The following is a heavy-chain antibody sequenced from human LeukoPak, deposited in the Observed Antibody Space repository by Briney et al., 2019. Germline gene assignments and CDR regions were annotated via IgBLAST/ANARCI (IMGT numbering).Heavy chain of an antibody. V-gene: IGHV3-30-3*01. J-gene: IGHJ4*02. D-gene: IGHD3-10*01. CDR2: ISYDGSNK. CDR1: GFTFSNYA. Sequence: QPGRSLRLSCAASGFTFSNYAMHWVRQAPGKGLEWVAVISYDGSNKYYADSVKGRFTISRDDSKNTLYVQMNSLRAEDTAVYYCATNYGSGNTDHYFDYWGQGTLVTVSS. CDR3: ATNYGSGNTDHYFDY.